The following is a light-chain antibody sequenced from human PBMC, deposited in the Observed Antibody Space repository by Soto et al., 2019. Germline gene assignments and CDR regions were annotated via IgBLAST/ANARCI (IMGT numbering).Light chain of an antibody. CDR2: GAS. CDR3: QQYGSSPGT. CDR1: QSVSSSY. J-gene: IGKJ1*01. Sequence: EIVLTQSPGTLSLSPGERATLSCRASQSVSSSYLAWYQQKPGQAPRLLIYGASSRATGIPDRFSVSGSVTDFTITINRLEPEDFAVYYCQQYGSSPGTFGQGTKVEIK. V-gene: IGKV3-20*01.